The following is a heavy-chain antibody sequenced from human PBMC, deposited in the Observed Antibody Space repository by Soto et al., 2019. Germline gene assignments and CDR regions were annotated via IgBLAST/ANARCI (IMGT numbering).Heavy chain of an antibody. Sequence: QVQLVESGGGLVQPGGSLRLTCVASGFTFGSHGMHWVRQAPGKGLEWVAVISYDETNEYYVDSVKGRFTISRDNSKSTLYLQINRLRPEDTAVYKCAKDLRTTISDYGMDVWGQGTTVTVSS. CDR1: GFTFGSHG. CDR3: AKDLRTTISDYGMDV. D-gene: IGHD2-21*01. V-gene: IGHV3-30*18. J-gene: IGHJ6*02. CDR2: ISYDETNE.